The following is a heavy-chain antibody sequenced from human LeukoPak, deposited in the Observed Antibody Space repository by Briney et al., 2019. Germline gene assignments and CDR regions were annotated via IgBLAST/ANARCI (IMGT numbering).Heavy chain of an antibody. J-gene: IGHJ3*02. CDR2: IYTSGST. V-gene: IGHV4-61*02. Sequence: SETLSLTCTVSGGSISSGSYYWSWIRQPAGKGLEWIGRIYTSGSTNYNPSLKSRVTISVDTSKNQFSLKLSSVTAADTAVYYCARDRHGSNYLPGAFDIWGQGTMVTVSS. CDR3: ARDRHGSNYLPGAFDI. CDR1: GGSISSGSYY. D-gene: IGHD4-11*01.